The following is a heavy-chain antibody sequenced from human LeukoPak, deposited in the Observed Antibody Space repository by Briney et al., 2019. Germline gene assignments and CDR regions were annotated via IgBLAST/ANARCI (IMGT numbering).Heavy chain of an antibody. J-gene: IGHJ4*02. CDR3: ARGWNYESNGYFYYY. CDR2: IIPLFGTA. Sequence: GASVKVSCKASGDTFSRYGISWVRQAPGQGLEWMGGIIPLFGTANYAQKFQGRVTITADESTSTAYLELSRLRFEDTAVYYCARGWNYESNGYFYYYWGQGTLVTVSS. D-gene: IGHD3-22*01. CDR1: GDTFSRYG. V-gene: IGHV1-69*13.